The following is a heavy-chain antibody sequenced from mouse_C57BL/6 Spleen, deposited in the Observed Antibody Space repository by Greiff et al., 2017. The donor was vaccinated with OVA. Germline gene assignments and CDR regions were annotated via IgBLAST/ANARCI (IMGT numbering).Heavy chain of an antibody. Sequence: VQLKQSGAELVRPGASVKLSCTASGFNIKDYYMHWVKQRPEQGLEWIGRIDPEDGDTEYAPKFQGKATMTADTSSNTAYLQLSSLTSEDTAVYYCTIITTVEATDYFDYWGQGTTLTVSS. CDR3: TIITTVEATDYFDY. V-gene: IGHV14-1*01. CDR2: IDPEDGDT. D-gene: IGHD1-1*01. CDR1: GFNIKDYY. J-gene: IGHJ2*01.